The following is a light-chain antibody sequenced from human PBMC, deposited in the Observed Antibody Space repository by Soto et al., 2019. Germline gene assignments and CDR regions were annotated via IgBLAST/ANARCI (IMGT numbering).Light chain of an antibody. CDR3: HQRSNWPPFT. CDR1: QSVSSY. J-gene: IGKJ3*01. CDR2: DAS. V-gene: IGKV3-11*01. Sequence: EIVLTQSPATLSLSPGERATLSCRASQSVSSYLAWYQQKPGQAPRLLIYDASNRATAIPARFSGSGSGTDFTLTISSLEPEDFAVYYCHQRSNWPPFTFGPGTRVDIK.